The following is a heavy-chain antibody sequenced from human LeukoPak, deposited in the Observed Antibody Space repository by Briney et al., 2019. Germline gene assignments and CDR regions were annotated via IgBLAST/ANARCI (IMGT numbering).Heavy chain of an antibody. CDR2: ISAYNGNT. Sequence: GASVKVSCKASGYTFTGYYMHWVRQAPGQGLEWMGWISAYNGNTNYAQKLQGRVTMTTDTSTSTAYMELRSLRSDDTAVYYCARVSSSWLRHYYYYYYMDVWGKGTTVTISS. CDR3: ARVSSSWLRHYYYYYYMDV. D-gene: IGHD6-13*01. J-gene: IGHJ6*03. CDR1: GYTFTGYY. V-gene: IGHV1-18*04.